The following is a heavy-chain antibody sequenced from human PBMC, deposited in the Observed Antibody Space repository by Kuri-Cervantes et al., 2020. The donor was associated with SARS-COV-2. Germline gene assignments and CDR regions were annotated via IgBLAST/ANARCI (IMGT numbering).Heavy chain of an antibody. J-gene: IGHJ3*02. CDR2: IYHSGST. CDR3: ARDKFEMATIPDAFDI. D-gene: IGHD5-24*01. V-gene: IGHV4-38-2*02. Sequence: SETLSLTCTVSGYSISSGYHWGWIRQPPGKGLEWIGSIYHSGSTYYNPSLKSRVTISVDTSKNQFSLKLSSVTAADTAVYYCARDKFEMATIPDAFDIWGQGTMVTVSS. CDR1: GYSISSGYH.